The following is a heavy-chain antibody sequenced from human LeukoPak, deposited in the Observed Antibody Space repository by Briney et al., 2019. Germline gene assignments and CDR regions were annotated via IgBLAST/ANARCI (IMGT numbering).Heavy chain of an antibody. V-gene: IGHV4-59*01. CDR1: GGSISSYY. J-gene: IGHJ4*02. Sequence: SQTLSLTCTVSGGSISSYYWSWIRQPPGKGLEWIGYIYYSGSTNYNPSLKSRVTISVDTSKNQFSLKLSSVTAADTAVYYCARDRLVAPFDYWGQGTLVTVSS. CDR3: ARDRLVAPFDY. CDR2: IYYSGST.